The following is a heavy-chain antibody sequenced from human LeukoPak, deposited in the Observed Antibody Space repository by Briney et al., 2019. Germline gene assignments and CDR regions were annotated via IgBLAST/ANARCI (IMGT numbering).Heavy chain of an antibody. CDR3: AKLGYDSSNDAFDI. CDR2: ISYDGSNK. J-gene: IGHJ3*02. CDR1: GFTFSSYG. D-gene: IGHD3-22*01. Sequence: GGSLRLSCAASGFTFSSYGMHWVRQAPGKGLEWVAVISYDGSNKYYADSVKGRFTISRDNSKNTLYLQMNSLRAEDTAVYYCAKLGYDSSNDAFDIWGQGTMVTVSS. V-gene: IGHV3-30*18.